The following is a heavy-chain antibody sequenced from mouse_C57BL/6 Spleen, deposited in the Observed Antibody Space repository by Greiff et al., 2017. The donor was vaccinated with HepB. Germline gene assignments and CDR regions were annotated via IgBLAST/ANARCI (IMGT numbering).Heavy chain of an antibody. CDR2: IYPGSGST. CDR1: GYTFTSYW. D-gene: IGHD1-1*01. Sequence: QVQLQQSGAELVKPGASVKMSCKASGYTFTSYWITWVKQRPGQGLGWIGDIYPGSGSTNYNEKFKSKATLTVDTSSSTAYMQLSSLTSEDSAVYYCARSNYYGSSYDAMDYWGQGTSVTVSS. J-gene: IGHJ4*01. CDR3: ARSNYYGSSYDAMDY. V-gene: IGHV1-55*01.